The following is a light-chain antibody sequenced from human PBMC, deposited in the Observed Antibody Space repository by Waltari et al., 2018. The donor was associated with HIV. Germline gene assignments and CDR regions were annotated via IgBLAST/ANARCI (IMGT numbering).Light chain of an antibody. J-gene: IGLJ2*01. Sequence: QAGLTQPPSVAKGLRPTATPTCAGNSNNVGNQGDDRLQQHQGHPPKLLSYSNNNRPSGISERFSASRSGNTASLTITGLQPEDEADYYCSAWDSSLSAVVFGGGTKLTVL. CDR1: SNNVGNQG. CDR2: SNN. CDR3: SAWDSSLSAVV. V-gene: IGLV10-54*04.